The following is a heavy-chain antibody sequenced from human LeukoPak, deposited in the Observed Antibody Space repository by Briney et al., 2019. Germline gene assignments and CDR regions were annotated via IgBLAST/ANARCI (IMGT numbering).Heavy chain of an antibody. J-gene: IGHJ5*02. D-gene: IGHD6-19*01. CDR2: INPSGGST. CDR1: GYTFTSYY. V-gene: IGHV1-46*01. CDR3: ARPVYSSGWGYWFDP. Sequence: ASVKVSCKASGYTFTSYYMHWVRQAPGQGLEWMGIINPSGGSTSYAQKFQGRVTMTRDMSTSTVYMELSSLRSEDTAVYYCARPVYSSGWGYWFDPWGQGTLVTVSS.